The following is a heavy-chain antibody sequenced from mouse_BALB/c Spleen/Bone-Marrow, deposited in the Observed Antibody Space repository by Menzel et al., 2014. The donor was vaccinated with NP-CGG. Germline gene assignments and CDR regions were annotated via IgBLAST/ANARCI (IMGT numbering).Heavy chain of an antibody. J-gene: IGHJ2*01. CDR2: ISTYSGNT. D-gene: IGHD1-2*01. CDR3: ASTAGTKYDYFAY. Sequence: VKLVESGPELVRPGVSVKISCKDSGYTFTENAMHWVKQSHAKSLEGIGVISTYSGNTNYNQKFKGKATMTVDKSSSTAYMELARLTSEDSAIYYCASTAGTKYDYFAYWGQGTTLTVSS. V-gene: IGHV1-67*01. CDR1: GYTFTENA.